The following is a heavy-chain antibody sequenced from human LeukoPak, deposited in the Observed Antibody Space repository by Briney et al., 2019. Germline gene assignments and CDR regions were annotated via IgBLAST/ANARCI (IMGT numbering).Heavy chain of an antibody. CDR1: GYTFTSYD. D-gene: IGHD5-12*01. CDR2: VNPNSGNT. V-gene: IGHV1-8*01. J-gene: IGHJ5*02. CDR3: ARLGPIVATKNWFDP. Sequence: ASVKVSCKASGYTFTSYDINWVRQATGQGLEWMGWVNPNSGNTGYAQKFQGRVTMTRNTSISTAYMEPSSLRSEDTAVYYCARLGPIVATKNWFDPWGQGTLVTVSS.